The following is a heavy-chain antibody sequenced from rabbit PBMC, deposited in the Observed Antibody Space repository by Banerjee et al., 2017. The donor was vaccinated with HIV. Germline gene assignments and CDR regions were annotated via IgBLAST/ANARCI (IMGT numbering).Heavy chain of an antibody. CDR3: ARGGGL. Sequence: QEQLVESGGGLVQPGGSLKISCKASGFDFSSYGVSWVRQAPGKGLEWIGYIDPVFGSAYYASWVNGRFSISRENTQNTVSLQLNSLTAADTATYFCARGGGLWGPGTLVTVS. CDR1: GFDFSSYG. V-gene: IGHV1S47*01. CDR2: IDPVFGSA. J-gene: IGHJ4*01.